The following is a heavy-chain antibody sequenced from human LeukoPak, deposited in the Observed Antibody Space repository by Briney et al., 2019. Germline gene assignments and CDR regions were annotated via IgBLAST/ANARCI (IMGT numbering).Heavy chain of an antibody. CDR2: IYYSGST. CDR3: ARESKGQGLVFDY. V-gene: IGHV4-59*01. Sequence: SETLSLTCTVSGASISGYYWSWLRQSPTQGLEWIGYIYYSGSTNYNPSLKSRVTISVDTSKSQFSLKLSSVTAADTAVYYCARESKGQGLVFDYWGQGTLVTVSS. CDR1: GASISGYY. J-gene: IGHJ4*02.